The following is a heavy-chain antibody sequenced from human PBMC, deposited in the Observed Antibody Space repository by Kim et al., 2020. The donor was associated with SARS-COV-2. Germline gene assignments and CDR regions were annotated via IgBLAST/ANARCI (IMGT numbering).Heavy chain of an antibody. Sequence: SETLSLTCTVSGYSISSGYYWGWIRQPPGKGLEWIGSIYHSGSTYYNPSLKSRVTISVDTSKNQFSLKLSSVTAADTAVYYCARDSGSYYKTYYYYGMDVCGQGTTVTVSS. CDR1: GYSISSGYY. CDR3: ARDSGSYYKTYYYYGMDV. CDR2: IYHSGST. V-gene: IGHV4-38-2*02. D-gene: IGHD3-10*01. J-gene: IGHJ6*02.